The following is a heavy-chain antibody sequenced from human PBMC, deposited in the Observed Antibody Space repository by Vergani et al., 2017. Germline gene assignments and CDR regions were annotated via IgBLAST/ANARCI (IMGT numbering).Heavy chain of an antibody. D-gene: IGHD3-3*01. J-gene: IGHJ3*02. CDR3: ARDTPYYDFWSGYWNAFGI. CDR2: ISSSSSYI. CDR1: GFTFSSYS. Sequence: EVQLVESGGGLVKPGGSLRLSCAASGFTFSSYSMNWVRQAPGKGLEWVSSISSSSSYIYYADSVKGRFTISRDNAKNSLYLQMNSLRAEDTAVYYCARDTPYYDFWSGYWNAFGIWGQGTMVTVSS. V-gene: IGHV3-21*01.